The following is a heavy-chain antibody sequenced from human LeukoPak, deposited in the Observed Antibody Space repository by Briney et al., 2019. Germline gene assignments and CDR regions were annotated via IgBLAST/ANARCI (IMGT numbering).Heavy chain of an antibody. V-gene: IGHV3-23*01. J-gene: IGHJ3*02. Sequence: PGGSLRLSCAASGFTFSSYAMSWVRQAPGKGLEWVSAISGSGGSTYYADSVKGRFTISRDNARNSLYLQMNSLRAEDTAMYYCARDESSSGDTEAFDIWGQGTMVTVSS. CDR2: ISGSGGST. CDR1: GFTFSSYA. D-gene: IGHD7-27*01. CDR3: ARDESSSGDTEAFDI.